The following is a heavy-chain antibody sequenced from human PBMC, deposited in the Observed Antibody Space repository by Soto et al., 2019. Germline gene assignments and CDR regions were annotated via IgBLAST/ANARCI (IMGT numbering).Heavy chain of an antibody. CDR2: IIPIFGTA. CDR3: AREAARGNYHEYGMDT. D-gene: IGHD4-4*01. CDR1: GGTFSSYA. J-gene: IGHJ6*01. Sequence: QVQLVQSGAEVKKPGSSVKVSCKASGGTFSSYAISWVRQAPGQGLEWMGGIIPIFGTANYAQKFQDRVTITADESTPTADIEVRRLRYEDTAVYYCAREAARGNYHEYGMDTWGQGTKVTVSS. V-gene: IGHV1-69*01.